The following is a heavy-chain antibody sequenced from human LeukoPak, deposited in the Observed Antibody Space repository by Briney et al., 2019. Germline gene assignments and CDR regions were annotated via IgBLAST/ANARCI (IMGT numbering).Heavy chain of an antibody. CDR2: ISFDGSNK. CDR1: GFTFSSYA. V-gene: IGHV3-30-3*01. J-gene: IGHJ3*02. Sequence: GGSLRLSCAASGFTFSSYAMHWVRQPPGKGLQWVAVISFDGSNKYYPDSVKGRFTISRDNSKNTLYLQMNSLRPEDTAVYYCARDAPSRDAFDIWGQGTMVTVSS. CDR3: ARDAPSRDAFDI.